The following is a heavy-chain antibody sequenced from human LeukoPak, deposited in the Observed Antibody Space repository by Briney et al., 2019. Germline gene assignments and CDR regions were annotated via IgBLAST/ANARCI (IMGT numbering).Heavy chain of an antibody. CDR1: GFTVSSNY. D-gene: IGHD3-10*01. V-gene: IGHV3-23*01. CDR3: AKMIRGVNDFDY. CDR2: ISGSGGGT. Sequence: PGGSLRLSCAASGFTVSSNYMSWVRQAPGKGLEWVSAISGSGGGTYYADSVKGRFTISRDNSKNMLYLQMNSLRAEDTALYYCAKMIRGVNDFDYWGQGTLVTVSS. J-gene: IGHJ4*02.